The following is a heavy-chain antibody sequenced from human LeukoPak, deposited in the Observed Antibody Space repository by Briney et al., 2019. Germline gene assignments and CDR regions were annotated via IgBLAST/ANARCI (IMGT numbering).Heavy chain of an antibody. CDR1: GFTVSRNY. V-gene: IGHV3-53*01. CDR2: IFSGGSR. Sequence: PGGSLRLSCAASGFTVSRNYMSWVRQAPGKGLEWVSVIFSGGSRYYAESVRGRFTISRDTSRNTLFLQMNSLRAEDTAVYYCAKALGVVPLQNWFDPWGQGTLVTVSS. D-gene: IGHD3-3*01. J-gene: IGHJ5*02. CDR3: AKALGVVPLQNWFDP.